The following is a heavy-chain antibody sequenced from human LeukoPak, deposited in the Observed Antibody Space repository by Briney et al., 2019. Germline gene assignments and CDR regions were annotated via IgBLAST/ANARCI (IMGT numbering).Heavy chain of an antibody. D-gene: IGHD3-22*01. CDR2: INPSGGST. CDR1: GYTFTSYG. J-gene: IGHJ4*02. CDR3: ARGEDYYDSSGPIDY. Sequence: EASVKVSCKASGYTFTSYGISWVRQAPGQGLEWMGIINPSGGSTSYAQKFQGRVTMTRDMSTSTVYMELSSLRSEDTAVYYCARGEDYYDSSGPIDYWGQGTLVTVSS. V-gene: IGHV1-46*01.